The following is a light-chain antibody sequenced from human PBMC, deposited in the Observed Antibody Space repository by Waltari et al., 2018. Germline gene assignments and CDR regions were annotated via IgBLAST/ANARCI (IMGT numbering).Light chain of an antibody. V-gene: IGKV1-39*01. CDR3: QQSYVTPYT. Sequence: DIRLTQSPSSLSASVGARVTFNCRASQTISTFLNWYQQKPGKAPTLLIYSASTLQSGVPSTFSGSGSGTDFTLTISNLRPDDFAIYYCQQSYVTPYTFGQGTKLEIK. CDR1: QTISTF. CDR2: SAS. J-gene: IGKJ2*01.